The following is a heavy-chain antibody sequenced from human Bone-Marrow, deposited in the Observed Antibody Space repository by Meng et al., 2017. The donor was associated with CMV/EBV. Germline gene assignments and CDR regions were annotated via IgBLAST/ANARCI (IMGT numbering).Heavy chain of an antibody. D-gene: IGHD3-22*01. CDR1: GYTFSTYY. CDR2: INPTGDIT. Sequence: ASVKVSCKASGYTFSTYYIHWVRQAPGQGLEWMGIINPTGDITNYAQKFQGRITMTRDTSTSTVYMELSRLRSDDTAVYYCARLDIYDSSGYNGYWGQGTLVTVSS. J-gene: IGHJ4*02. V-gene: IGHV1-46*01. CDR3: ARLDIYDSSGYNGY.